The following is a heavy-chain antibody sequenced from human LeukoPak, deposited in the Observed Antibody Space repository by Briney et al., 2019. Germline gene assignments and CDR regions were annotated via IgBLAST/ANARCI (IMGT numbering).Heavy chain of an antibody. CDR1: GYPFTRYG. J-gene: IGHJ5*02. CDR3: ARSDVPPRNWFDP. CDR2: ISTNNGNS. Sequence: ASVKVSCKASGYPFTRYGFSWVRQAPGQGLEWMGWISTNNGNSNYAQKFQGRVTMTTDTSTSTAYMELNRLNSDDTAVYYCARSDVPPRNWFDPWGQGTLVTVSS. V-gene: IGHV1-18*01.